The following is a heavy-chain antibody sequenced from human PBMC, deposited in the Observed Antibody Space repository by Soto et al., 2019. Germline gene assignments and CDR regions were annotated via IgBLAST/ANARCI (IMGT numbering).Heavy chain of an antibody. CDR2: ISAYTGKA. D-gene: IGHD3-10*01. V-gene: IGHV1-18*04. CDR1: GYVFISYG. Sequence: GASVKVSCKTSGYVFISYGISWVRQAPGHGLEWVGWISAYTGKADYAQKFQGRVTMTTETSTSTAFLELWSLRSDDTAVYYCARDQRYYGSGSYYSDNWGQGTLVTVSS. J-gene: IGHJ4*02. CDR3: ARDQRYYGSGSYYSDN.